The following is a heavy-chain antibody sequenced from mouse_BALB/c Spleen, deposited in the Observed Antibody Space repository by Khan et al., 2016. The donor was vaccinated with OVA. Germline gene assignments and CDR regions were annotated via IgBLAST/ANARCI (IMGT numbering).Heavy chain of an antibody. CDR1: GYSITSGYS. CDR2: IYFSGSI. Sequence: EVQLQESGPDLVKPSQSLSLTCTVTGYSITSGYSWHWIRQFPGNKLEWMAYIYFSGSINYNPSLKSRISVTRDTSKNQFFLQLNSVTTEDTATYYGARDGSYMDYWGQGTSVTVSS. CDR3: ARDGSYMDY. V-gene: IGHV3-1*02. J-gene: IGHJ4*01. D-gene: IGHD1-1*02.